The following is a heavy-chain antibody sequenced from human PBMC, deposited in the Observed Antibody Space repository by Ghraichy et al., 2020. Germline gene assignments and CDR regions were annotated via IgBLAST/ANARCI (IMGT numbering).Heavy chain of an antibody. CDR1: GFTFNSYV. Sequence: GGSLRLSCAASGFTFNSYVMSWVRQAPGKGLEWVSMVSGAGSTYYADSVKGRFTISRDNSKNTLYLEMHSLRADDTAVYYCAKYQGGSGLSSAGTIDYWGQGTLLTVSS. V-gene: IGHV3-23*01. D-gene: IGHD6-13*01. CDR2: VSGAGST. J-gene: IGHJ4*02. CDR3: AKYQGGSGLSSAGTIDY.